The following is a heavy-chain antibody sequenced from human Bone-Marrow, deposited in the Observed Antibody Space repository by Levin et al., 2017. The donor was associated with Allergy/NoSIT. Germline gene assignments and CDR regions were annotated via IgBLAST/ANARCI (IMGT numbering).Heavy chain of an antibody. CDR2: IYYSGTT. CDR1: SGSIHGGDSC. D-gene: IGHD4-17*01. V-gene: IGHV4-30-4*01. CDR3: ARTLAYGDIFYAMDV. Sequence: SQTLSLTCTVSSGSIHGGDSCLSWIRQTPGGGLEWIGIIYYSGTTYYNPSLRRRLSMSADTSNNQFSLRLRSVTAADTAIYYCARTLAYGDIFYAMDVWGQGTTVTVSS. J-gene: IGHJ6*02.